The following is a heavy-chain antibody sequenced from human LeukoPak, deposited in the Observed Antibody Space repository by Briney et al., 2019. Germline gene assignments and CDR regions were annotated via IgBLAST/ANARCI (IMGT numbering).Heavy chain of an antibody. CDR2: IYDSGNI. V-gene: IGHV4-30-4*01. CDR3: ARAPHDDSSGYAFDI. J-gene: IGHJ3*02. D-gene: IGHD3-22*01. Sequence: SETLSLTCTVSGGSLSNSDSFWSWIRQPPGKGLEWIGYIYDSGNIYYNPSLMSRVTMSVDTSKNQFSLQLSSVTAADTAVYYCARAPHDDSSGYAFDIWGQGTMVTVSS. CDR1: GGSLSNSDSF.